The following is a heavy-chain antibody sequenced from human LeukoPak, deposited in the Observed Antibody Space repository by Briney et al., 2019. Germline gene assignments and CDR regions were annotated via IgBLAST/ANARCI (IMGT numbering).Heavy chain of an antibody. V-gene: IGHV3-7*01. J-gene: IGHJ4*02. Sequence: PGGSLRLSCAASGFTFSSYWMSWVRQAPGKGLEWVANINQDGSEKYYVDSVKGRFTIYRDSAKNSLYLQMNSLRAEDTAVYYCARDGHPFDLWGQGTLVTVAS. CDR2: INQDGSEK. CDR3: ARDGHPFDL. CDR1: GFTFSSYW.